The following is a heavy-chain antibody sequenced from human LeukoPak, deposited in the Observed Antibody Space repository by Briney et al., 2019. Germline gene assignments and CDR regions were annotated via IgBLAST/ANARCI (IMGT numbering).Heavy chain of an antibody. CDR3: AKWMEGSGSYPRNYYYYGMDV. Sequence: PGGSLRLSCAASGFTFSSYAMSWVRQAPGKGLEWVSAISGSGGSTYYADSVKGRFTISRDDSKNTLYLQMNSLRAEDTAVYYCAKWMEGSGSYPRNYYYYGMDVWGKGTTVTVSS. CDR2: ISGSGGST. J-gene: IGHJ6*04. CDR1: GFTFSSYA. D-gene: IGHD3-10*01. V-gene: IGHV3-23*01.